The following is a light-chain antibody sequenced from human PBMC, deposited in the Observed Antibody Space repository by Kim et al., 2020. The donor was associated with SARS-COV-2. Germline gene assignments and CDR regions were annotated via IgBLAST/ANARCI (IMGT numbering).Light chain of an antibody. CDR2: GKN. Sequence: SSELTQDPAVSVALGQTVRITCQGDSLRRYYASWYQQKPGQAPVLLISGKNNRPSGIPDRFSGSSSGNTASLTITGAQAEDEADYYCNSRDSSGNHLVFG. V-gene: IGLV3-19*01. J-gene: IGLJ1*01. CDR3: NSRDSSGNHLV. CDR1: SLRRYY.